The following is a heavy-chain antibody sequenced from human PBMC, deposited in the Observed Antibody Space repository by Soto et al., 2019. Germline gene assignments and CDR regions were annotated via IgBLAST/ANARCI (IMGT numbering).Heavy chain of an antibody. CDR2: INPNNGDT. V-gene: IGHV1-2*02. CDR3: EYCTTTISYRRGYGFDI. Sequence: QVQLVQSGGAVKKPGSSVKVSCKASGYTFTGYHMHWVRQAPGQGLEWMGWINPNNGDTNYARKFQGRVTMTRNTSINTAYMELHRLTSDDTAVYYCEYCTTTISYRRGYGFDIWGKGTMVTVSS. D-gene: IGHD3-16*02. CDR1: GYTFTGYH. J-gene: IGHJ3*02.